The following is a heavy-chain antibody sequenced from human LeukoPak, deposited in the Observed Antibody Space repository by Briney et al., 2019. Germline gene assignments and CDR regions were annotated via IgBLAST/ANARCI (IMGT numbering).Heavy chain of an antibody. CDR3: AKDYYYDSSGSLDY. V-gene: IGHV3-9*01. J-gene: IGHJ4*02. CDR2: ISWNSGSI. Sequence: GRSLRLSCAASGFTFDDYAMHWVRQAPGKGLEWVSGISWNSGSIGYADSVKGRFTISRDNAKNSLYLQMNSLRAEDTALYYCAKDYYYDSSGSLDYWGQGTLVTVSS. CDR1: GFTFDDYA. D-gene: IGHD3-22*01.